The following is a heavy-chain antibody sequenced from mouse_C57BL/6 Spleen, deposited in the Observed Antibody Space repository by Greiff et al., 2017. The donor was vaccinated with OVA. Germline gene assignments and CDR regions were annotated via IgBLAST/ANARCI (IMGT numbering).Heavy chain of an antibody. CDR2: INPSNGGT. J-gene: IGHJ2*01. D-gene: IGHD1-1*01. CDR1: GYTFTSYW. Sequence: VQLQQPGTDLVKPGASVTLTCKASGYTFTSYWMHWVKQWPGQGLEWMGNINPSNGGTNYNEKFKSKATLTVDISSSTAYMQLSSLTTEDSAVYNGARWGTTLVATDYWGQGTTLTVSS. CDR3: ARWGTTLVATDY. V-gene: IGHV1-53*01.